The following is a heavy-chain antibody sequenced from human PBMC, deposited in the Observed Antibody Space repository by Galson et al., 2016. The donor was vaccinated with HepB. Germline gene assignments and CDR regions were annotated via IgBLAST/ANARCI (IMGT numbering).Heavy chain of an antibody. CDR2: IFHTGST. D-gene: IGHD1-1*01. J-gene: IGHJ4*02. V-gene: IGHV4-4*02. CDR1: GGSISSSHW. CDR3: ARSPGVQLWSEGYFEN. Sequence: TLSLTCAVSGGSISSSHWWTWVRQPPGKGLEWIGEIFHTGSTNYDPFLQRRVTISADKSKNQFSLNLRSVTAADTAVYYCARSPGVQLWSEGYFENWGQGTLVTVSS.